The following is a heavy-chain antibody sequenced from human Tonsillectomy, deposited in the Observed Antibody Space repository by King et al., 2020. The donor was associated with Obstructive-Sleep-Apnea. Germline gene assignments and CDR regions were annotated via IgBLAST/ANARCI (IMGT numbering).Heavy chain of an antibody. CDR2: ISWNSGSI. V-gene: IGHV3-9*01. CDR1: GFTFDDYA. Sequence: EVQLVESGGCLVQPGRSLRLSCVASGFTFDDYAMHWVRQAPGKGLEWVAGISWNSGSIGYFDSVKGRFTISRDNVKKSLYLQMNSLRVEDTALYYCAKDKDSSGWYADYWGQGTLVTVSS. CDR3: AKDKDSSGWYADY. D-gene: IGHD6-19*01. J-gene: IGHJ4*02.